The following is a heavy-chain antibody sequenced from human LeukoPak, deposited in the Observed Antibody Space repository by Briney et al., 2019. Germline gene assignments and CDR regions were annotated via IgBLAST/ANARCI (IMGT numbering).Heavy chain of an antibody. V-gene: IGHV3-23*01. D-gene: IGHD3-10*01. CDR3: AKSLGNQGVIDY. J-gene: IGHJ4*02. CDR1: GFIFRNHA. Sequence: GWSLRLSCAASGFIFRNHAMNWVRQATGQGLEWVSGVSASGGSTFNTDSVKGRFSISRDNSKNTLYLEMNSLRPEDTALYYCAKSLGNQGVIDYWGQGTLVTVSS. CDR2: VSASGGST.